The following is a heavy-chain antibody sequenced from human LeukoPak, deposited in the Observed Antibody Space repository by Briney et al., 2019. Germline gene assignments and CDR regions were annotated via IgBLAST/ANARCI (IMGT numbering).Heavy chain of an antibody. V-gene: IGHV3-21*01. D-gene: IGHD3-22*01. J-gene: IGHJ4*02. CDR2: ISSSSSYI. CDR1: GFAFSSYW. Sequence: GGSLRLSCAASGFAFSSYWMSWVRQAPGKGLEWVSSISSSSSYIYYADSVKGRFTISRDNAKNSLYLQMNSLRAEDTAVYYCARIAENYYDSSGYSPWYFDYWGQGTLVTVSS. CDR3: ARIAENYYDSSGYSPWYFDY.